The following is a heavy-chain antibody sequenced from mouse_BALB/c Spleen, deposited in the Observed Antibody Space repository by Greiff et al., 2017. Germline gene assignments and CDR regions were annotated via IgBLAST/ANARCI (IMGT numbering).Heavy chain of an antibody. J-gene: IGHJ4*01. CDR1: GFTFSSYG. V-gene: IGHV5-6*02. CDR3: ARQGDYGNYVVDY. D-gene: IGHD2-1*01. CDR2: ISSGGSYT. Sequence: DVKLVESGGDLVKPGGSLKLSCAASGFTFSSYGMSWVRQTPDKRLEWVATISSGGSYTYYPDSVKGRFTISRDNAKNTLYLQMSSLKSEDTAMYYCARQGDYGNYVVDYWGQGTSVTVSS.